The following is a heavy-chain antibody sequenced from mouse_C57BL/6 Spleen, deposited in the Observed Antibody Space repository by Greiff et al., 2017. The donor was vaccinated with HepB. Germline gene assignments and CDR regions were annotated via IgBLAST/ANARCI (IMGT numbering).Heavy chain of an antibody. D-gene: IGHD1-1*01. J-gene: IGHJ1*03. CDR3: ARERVTTVVRDWDFDV. CDR2: INPYNGDT. Sequence: EVQLQQSGPELVKPGDSVKISCKASGYSFTGYFMNWVMQSHGKSLEWIGRINPYNGDTFYNQKFKGKATLTVDKSSSTAHMELRSLTSEDSAVYYCARERVTTVVRDWDFDVWGTGTTVTVSS. CDR1: GYSFTGYF. V-gene: IGHV1-20*01.